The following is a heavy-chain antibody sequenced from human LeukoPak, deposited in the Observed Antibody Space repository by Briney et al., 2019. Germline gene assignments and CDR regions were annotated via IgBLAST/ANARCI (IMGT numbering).Heavy chain of an antibody. Sequence: EASVKVSCKASGNTFTSYAMHWVRQAPGQRLEWMGWINAGNGNTKYSQKFQGRVTITRDTSASTAYMELSSLRSEDTAVYYCARAPYGYVWGSYRSNYFDYWGQGTLVTVSS. CDR2: INAGNGNT. D-gene: IGHD3-16*02. V-gene: IGHV1-3*01. CDR3: ARAPYGYVWGSYRSNYFDY. CDR1: GNTFTSYA. J-gene: IGHJ4*02.